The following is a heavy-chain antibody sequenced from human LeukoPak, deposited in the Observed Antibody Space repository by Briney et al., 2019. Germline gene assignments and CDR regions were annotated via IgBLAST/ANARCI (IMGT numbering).Heavy chain of an antibody. CDR2: IYYSGST. CDR3: ARVKDFDSSGSLYYYYYMDV. J-gene: IGHJ6*03. CDR1: GGSISSYY. Sequence: SETLSLTCTVSGGSISSYYWSWIRQPPGKGLEWIAYIYYSGSTNYNPSLKSRVTISVDTSKNQFSLKLSSVTAADTAVYYCARVKDFDSSGSLYYYYYMDVWGKGTTVTISS. D-gene: IGHD3-22*01. V-gene: IGHV4-59*01.